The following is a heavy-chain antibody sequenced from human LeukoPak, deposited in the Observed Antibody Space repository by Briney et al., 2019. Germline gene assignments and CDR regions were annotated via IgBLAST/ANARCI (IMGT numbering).Heavy chain of an antibody. Sequence: GASVKVSCKASGYTFTSYDINWVRQATGQGLEWMGWINPNSGGTNYAQKFQGRVTMTRNTSISTAYMELSRLRSDDTAVYYCARPPITMVRGVIRAFVYWGQGTLVTVSS. CDR3: ARPPITMVRGVIRAFVY. V-gene: IGHV1-2*02. CDR1: GYTFTSYD. J-gene: IGHJ4*02. D-gene: IGHD3-10*01. CDR2: INPNSGGT.